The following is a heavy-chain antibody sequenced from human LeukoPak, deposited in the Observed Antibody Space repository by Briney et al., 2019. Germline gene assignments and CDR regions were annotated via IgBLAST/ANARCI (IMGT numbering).Heavy chain of an antibody. CDR2: IYASGST. V-gene: IGHV4-4*07. D-gene: IGHD1-1*01. CDR1: SGSISGSYY. J-gene: IGHJ4*02. Sequence: SETLSLTCTVSSGSISGSYYWYWIRQPAGKGLEWIGRIYASGSTNYDPSLKSRVTISVDKSNNQFSLMVTSVTAAYTAVYYCARGKQNADDYWGQGILVTVSS. CDR3: ARGKQNADDY.